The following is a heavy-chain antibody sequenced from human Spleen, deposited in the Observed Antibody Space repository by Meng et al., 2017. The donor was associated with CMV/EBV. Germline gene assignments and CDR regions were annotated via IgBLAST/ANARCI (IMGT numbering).Heavy chain of an antibody. Sequence: FTFSYYALSWVRQAPGKGLEWVSVIRGPGGGTYYADSVKGRFTISRDNSKNTLFLQMNSLIAEYTAVYYCAKDGLKDSSGYYPTPFDYWGQGTLVTVSS. CDR1: FTFSYYA. CDR3: AKDGLKDSSGYYPTPFDY. CDR2: IRGPGGGT. V-gene: IGHV3-23*01. D-gene: IGHD3-22*01. J-gene: IGHJ4*02.